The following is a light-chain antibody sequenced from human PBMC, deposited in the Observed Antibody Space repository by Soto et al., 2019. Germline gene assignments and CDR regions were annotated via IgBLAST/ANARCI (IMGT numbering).Light chain of an antibody. V-gene: IGKV3-15*01. CDR2: DVS. CDR1: RNIGSN. Sequence: EIVITHSPATLSVSPGERATISCRASRNIGSNLAWYQLTPGQAPRLLMYDVSTRATDIPTRFSGTGSGTDFTLTISSLQSDDFAVYYCQQYYNWLSFGGGTNIEIK. CDR3: QQYYNWLS. J-gene: IGKJ4*01.